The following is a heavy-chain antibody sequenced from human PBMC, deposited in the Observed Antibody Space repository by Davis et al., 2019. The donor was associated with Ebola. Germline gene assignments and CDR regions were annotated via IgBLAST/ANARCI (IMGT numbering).Heavy chain of an antibody. Sequence: SQTLSLTCAISGDSVSSHSAAWNWIRQSPSRGLEWLGRTYYRSKWYNDYAVSVKSRITINPDTSKNQFSLQLNSVTPEDTAVYYCARAAYYDSSGYYRRGYYYYGMDVWGQGTTVTVSS. CDR2: TYYRSKWYN. V-gene: IGHV6-1*01. CDR3: ARAAYYDSSGYYRRGYYYYGMDV. CDR1: GDSVSSHSAA. J-gene: IGHJ6*02. D-gene: IGHD3-22*01.